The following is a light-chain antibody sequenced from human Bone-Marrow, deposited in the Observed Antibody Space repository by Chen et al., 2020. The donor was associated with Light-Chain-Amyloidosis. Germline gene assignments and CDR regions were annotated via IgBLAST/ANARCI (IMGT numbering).Light chain of an antibody. Sequence: QSALTQPDSVSGSPGQSITISCTGTSGVVGTYNYVSWYKQHPGKAPKVMISAVSNRPSGVSNRFSGANSGNTASLTISGLQAEDEADYYCSSFTRSSSYVFGPGTKVTLL. CDR1: SGVVGTYNY. V-gene: IGLV2-14*01. CDR2: AVS. J-gene: IGLJ1*01. CDR3: SSFTRSSSYV.